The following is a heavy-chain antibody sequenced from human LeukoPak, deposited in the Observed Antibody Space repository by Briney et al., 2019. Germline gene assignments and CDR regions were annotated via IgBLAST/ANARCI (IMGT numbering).Heavy chain of an antibody. D-gene: IGHD3-10*01. CDR3: ARDLSPVVRASPMGY. CDR2: ITYDGYYK. CDR1: GFTFSTYG. J-gene: IGHJ4*02. V-gene: IGHV3-30*03. Sequence: AGTSLRPSCAASGFTFSTYGMHWVRQAPGKGLEWVALITYDGYYKYYSDSVKGRFTISSDTSKNTLSLQMNSLRAEDTAVYYCARDLSPVVRASPMGYWGQGTLVTVSS.